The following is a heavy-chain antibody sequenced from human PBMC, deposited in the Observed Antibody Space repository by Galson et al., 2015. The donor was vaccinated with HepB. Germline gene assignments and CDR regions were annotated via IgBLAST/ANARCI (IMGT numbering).Heavy chain of an antibody. D-gene: IGHD3-10*01. V-gene: IGHV5-51*01. CDR1: GYSFPNYW. CDR2: IYPGESET. J-gene: IGHJ4*02. Sequence: QSGAEVTKPGESLKISCKGSGYSFPNYWVGWVRQIPGSGLEWMGSIYPGESETRYRPSFPGQVTVSADKSISTAYLQWSSLKAADTAMYYCSRHWDRSGSYAAYWGPGTLVTVSS. CDR3: SRHWDRSGSYAAY.